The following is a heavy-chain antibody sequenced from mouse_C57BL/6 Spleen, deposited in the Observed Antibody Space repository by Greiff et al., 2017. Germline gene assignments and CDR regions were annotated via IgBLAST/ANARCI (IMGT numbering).Heavy chain of an antibody. D-gene: IGHD2-1*01. Sequence: VQLQQSGPELVKPGASVKISCKASGYSFTGYYMNWVKQSPEKSLEWIGEINPSTGGTTYNQKFKAKATLTVDKSSSTAYMQLKSLTSDDSAVYYCARGGNNYLDYWGQGTTLTVSS. CDR3: ARGGNNYLDY. V-gene: IGHV1-42*01. CDR2: INPSTGGT. CDR1: GYSFTGYY. J-gene: IGHJ2*01.